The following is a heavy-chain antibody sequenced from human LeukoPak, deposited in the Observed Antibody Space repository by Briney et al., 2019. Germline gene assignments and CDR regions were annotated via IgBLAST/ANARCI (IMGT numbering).Heavy chain of an antibody. CDR3: ARVRPPYYYDSSGYFSYFDY. V-gene: IGHV4-30-2*05. D-gene: IGHD3-22*01. CDR2: IYHSGST. J-gene: IGHJ4*02. CDR1: GGSISSGGYS. Sequence: SETLSLTCAVSGGSISSGGYSWSWIRQPPGKGLEWIGYIYHSGSTYYNPSLKSRVTISVDTSKNQFSLKLSSVTAADTAVYYCARVRPPYYYDSSGYFSYFDYWGQGTLVTVSS.